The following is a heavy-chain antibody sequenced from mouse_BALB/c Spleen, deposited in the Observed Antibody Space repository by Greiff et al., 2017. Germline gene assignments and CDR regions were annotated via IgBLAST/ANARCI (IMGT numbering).Heavy chain of an antibody. D-gene: IGHD1-2*01. CDR3: AKELRLYFDV. CDR1: GYTFTSYT. V-gene: IGHV1-4*01. Sequence: QVQLQQSGAELARPGASVKMSCKASGYTFTSYTMHWVKQRPGQGLEWIGYINPSSGYTNYNQKFKDEATLTADKSSSTAYMQLSSLTSEDSAVYYCAKELRLYFDVWGAGTTVTVSS. J-gene: IGHJ1*01. CDR2: INPSSGYT.